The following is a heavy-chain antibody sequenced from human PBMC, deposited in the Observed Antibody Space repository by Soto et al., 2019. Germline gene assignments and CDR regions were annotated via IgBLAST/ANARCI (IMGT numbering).Heavy chain of an antibody. V-gene: IGHV3-23*01. Sequence: WGSLRFSGASSGFTFSIYAMSWVRQAPGKGLEWVSAISGSGGSTYYADSVKGRFTISRDNSKNTLYLQMNSLRAEDTAVYYCAKVGSGTVINWGQGTLVTVSS. J-gene: IGHJ4*02. D-gene: IGHD1-1*01. CDR2: ISGSGGST. CDR3: AKVGSGTVIN. CDR1: GFTFSIYA.